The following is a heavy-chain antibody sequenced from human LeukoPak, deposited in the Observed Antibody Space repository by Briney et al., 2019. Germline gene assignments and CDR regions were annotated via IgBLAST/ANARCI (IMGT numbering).Heavy chain of an antibody. D-gene: IGHD1-1*01. V-gene: IGHV3-23*01. CDR1: GFTFSSYA. J-gene: IGHJ4*02. Sequence: TGGSLRLSCAASGFTFSSYAMSWVRQAPGKGLEWLSAMSGSGGTTYYADSVKGRFTISRDNSKNTLYLQMSSLRDEDTAVYYCPRASTDFDCWGQGIQVPVSS. CDR3: PRASTDFDC. CDR2: MSGSGGTT.